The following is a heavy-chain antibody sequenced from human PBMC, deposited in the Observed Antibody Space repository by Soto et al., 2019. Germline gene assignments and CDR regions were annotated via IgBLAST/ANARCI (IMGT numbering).Heavy chain of an antibody. Sequence: EVQLLESGGGLVQPGGSLRLSCAASGFTFSSYAMSWVRQAPGKGLEWVSAISGSGGSTYYADSVKGRFTISRDNSKNTLYLQMNSLRAEDTDVYYGAKPGDVVVVAATHWGQGTLVTVSS. CDR3: AKPGDVVVVAATH. J-gene: IGHJ4*02. V-gene: IGHV3-23*01. CDR2: ISGSGGST. D-gene: IGHD2-15*01. CDR1: GFTFSSYA.